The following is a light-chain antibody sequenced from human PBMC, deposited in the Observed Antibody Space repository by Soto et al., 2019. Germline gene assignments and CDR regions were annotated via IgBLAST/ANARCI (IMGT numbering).Light chain of an antibody. CDR1: QSISSW. CDR2: DAS. Sequence: DIQMTQSPSTLSASVGDRVTITCRASQSISSWLAWYQQKPGKAPKLLIYDASTLEGGVPSRFSGSGSGTEFTLTISGLQPDDFATYYCQQFNAYPYTFGQGTELEIK. V-gene: IGKV1-5*01. J-gene: IGKJ2*01. CDR3: QQFNAYPYT.